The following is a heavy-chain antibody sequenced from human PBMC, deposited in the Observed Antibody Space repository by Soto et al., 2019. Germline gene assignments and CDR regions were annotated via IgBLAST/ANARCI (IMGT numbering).Heavy chain of an antibody. D-gene: IGHD3-10*01. Sequence: QVQLVQSGAEVKKPGASVKVSCKASGYTFTSYGIIWVRQAPGQGLEWMGWISAYNGNTNYAQKLQGRVTMTTDTATSRACVELGSLRSYHTALDYWARYNWGPMLRGVTPPPRYYYYGIDFWGQGTTVTVSS. CDR2: ISAYNGNT. V-gene: IGHV1-18*01. J-gene: IGHJ6*02. CDR1: GYTFTSYG. CDR3: ARYNWGPMLRGVTPPPRYYYYGIDF.